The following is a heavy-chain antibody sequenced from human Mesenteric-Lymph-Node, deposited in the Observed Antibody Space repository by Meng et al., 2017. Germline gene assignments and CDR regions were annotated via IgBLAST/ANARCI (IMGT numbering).Heavy chain of an antibody. CDR1: GGSISSGGYY. V-gene: IGHV4-30-4*08. J-gene: IGHJ5*02. CDR3: ARDRKHYGERGWFDP. D-gene: IGHD4-17*01. CDR2: IYYSGST. Sequence: VPLQESGPGLVKPSQTLSLTCTVSGGSISSGGYYWSWIRQHPGKGLEWIGYIYYSGSTYSNASLKSRVTISIDRSKNQFYLKLSSVTAADTAVYYCARDRKHYGERGWFDPWGQGTLVTVSS.